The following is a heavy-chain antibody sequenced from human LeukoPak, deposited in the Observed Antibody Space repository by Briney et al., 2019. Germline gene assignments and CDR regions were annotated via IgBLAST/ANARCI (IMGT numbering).Heavy chain of an antibody. CDR2: IYHSGST. J-gene: IGHJ3*02. CDR1: GYSISSGYY. V-gene: IGHV4-38-2*02. D-gene: IGHD6-19*01. Sequence: SSETLSLTCTVSGYSISSGYYWGWIRQPPGKGLEWIGSIYHSGSTYYNPSLKSRVTISVDTSKNQFSLKLSSVTAADTAVYYCARAVNPESDLDAFDIWGQGTMVTVSS. CDR3: ARAVNPESDLDAFDI.